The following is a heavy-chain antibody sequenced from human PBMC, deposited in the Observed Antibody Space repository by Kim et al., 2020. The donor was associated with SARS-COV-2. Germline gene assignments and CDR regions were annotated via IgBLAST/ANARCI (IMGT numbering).Heavy chain of an antibody. Sequence: ASVKVSCKTSGYPFSSFAITWVRQAPGQGLEWMGWISPFKPNGTYTQKSQGRLTMSTDISTSTAYMELRSLRSDDAAVYYCARSMFDYSWGTSLKKEDSW. CDR1: GYPFSSFA. V-gene: IGHV1-18*01. CDR2: ISPFKPNG. D-gene: IGHD3-16*01. J-gene: IGHJ5*01. CDR3: ARSMFDYSWGTSLKKEDS.